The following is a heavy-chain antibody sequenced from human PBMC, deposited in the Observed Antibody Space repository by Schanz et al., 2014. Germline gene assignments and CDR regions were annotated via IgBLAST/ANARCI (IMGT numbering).Heavy chain of an antibody. CDR1: GFNVSKSY. D-gene: IGHD6-13*01. V-gene: IGHV3-66*02. CDR2: IYKSGSA. J-gene: IGHJ4*02. CDR3: AKEKEEVAADGSCFDY. Sequence: EVQVVESGGGLVQPGGSLRLSCVASGFNVSKSYVSWVRQAPGKGLEWVSLIYKSGSAFYADSVKGRLTISRDNSKNTVNLQMNSLRAEDTAVYYCAKEKEEVAADGSCFDYWGQGTLVTVSS.